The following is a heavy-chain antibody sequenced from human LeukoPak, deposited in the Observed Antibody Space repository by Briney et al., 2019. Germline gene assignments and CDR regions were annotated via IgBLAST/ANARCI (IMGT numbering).Heavy chain of an antibody. CDR2: IYYSGST. V-gene: IGHV4-59*01. D-gene: IGHD2-2*01. CDR3: ARDLVVVPAAIDGMDV. CDR1: GGSISSYY. Sequence: SETLSLTCTVAGGSISSYYWSWIRQPPGKGLKWIGYIYYSGSTNYNPSLKSRVTISVDTSKNQFSLKLSSVTAADTAVYYCARDLVVVPAAIDGMDVWGQGTTVTVSS. J-gene: IGHJ6*02.